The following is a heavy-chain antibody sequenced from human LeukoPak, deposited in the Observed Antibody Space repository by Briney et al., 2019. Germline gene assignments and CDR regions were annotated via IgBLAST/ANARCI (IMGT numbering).Heavy chain of an antibody. V-gene: IGHV4-39*01. Sequence: SETLSLTCTVSGGSISSSSYYWGWIRQPPGKGLEWIGGIYYSGSTYYNPSLKSRVTISVDTSKNQFSLKLSSVTAADTAVYYCAKPGLGKGYDYWGQGTLVTVSS. CDR3: AKPGLGKGYDY. CDR1: GGSISSSSYY. CDR2: IYYSGST. J-gene: IGHJ4*02. D-gene: IGHD3-10*01.